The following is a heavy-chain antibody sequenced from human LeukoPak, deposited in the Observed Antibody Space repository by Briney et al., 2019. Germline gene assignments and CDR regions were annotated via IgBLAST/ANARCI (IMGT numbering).Heavy chain of an antibody. CDR3: ARHGLLWFGEFAGY. J-gene: IGHJ4*02. Sequence: SETLSLTCTVSGYSLSSGYYWGWIRQPPGKGLEWIGSVDHSGGTYYNPSLRSRVSISVDTSKNQFSLKLSSVTAADTAVYYCARHGLLWFGEFAGYWGQGTLVTVSS. CDR2: VDHSGGT. CDR1: GYSLSSGYY. V-gene: IGHV4-38-2*02. D-gene: IGHD3-10*01.